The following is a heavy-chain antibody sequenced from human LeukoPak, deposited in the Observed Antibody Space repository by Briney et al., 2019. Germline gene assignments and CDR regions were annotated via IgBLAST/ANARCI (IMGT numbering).Heavy chain of an antibody. Sequence: PSETLSLTCSVXGXXXXXLYXXXXXXPXGXXLXXXXXIXHSGTXTYNPSLKSRGTMSVDTSKNQVSLKLTSVTAADTAVYYCAKSRLGTDTSTVHSFVYWGQGILVTVSS. D-gene: IGHD4-11*01. CDR1: GXXXXXLY. J-gene: IGHJ4*02. CDR3: AKSRLGTDTSTVHSFVY. CDR2: IXHSGTX. V-gene: IGHV4-59*11.